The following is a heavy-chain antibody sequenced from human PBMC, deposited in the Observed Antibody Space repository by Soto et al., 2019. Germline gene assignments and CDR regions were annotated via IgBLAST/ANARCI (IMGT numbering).Heavy chain of an antibody. CDR1: GGSFSSYY. V-gene: IGHV4-59*01. CDR3: ARDSSGWDRDYYYGMDV. D-gene: IGHD6-19*01. J-gene: IGHJ6*02. CDR2: IYYSGST. Sequence: PSETLSLTCAVYGGSFSSYYWSWIRQPPGKGLEWIGYIYYSGSTNYNPSLKSRVTISVDTSKNQFSLKLSSVTAADTAVYYCARDSSGWDRDYYYGMDVWGQGTTVTVSS.